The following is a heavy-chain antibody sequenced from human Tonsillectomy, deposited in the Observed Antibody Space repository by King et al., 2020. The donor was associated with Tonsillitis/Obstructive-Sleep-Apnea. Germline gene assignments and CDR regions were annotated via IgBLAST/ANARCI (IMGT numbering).Heavy chain of an antibody. J-gene: IGHJ4*02. D-gene: IGHD2-15*01. CDR3: AAGVGAATQFDY. CDR1: GFTFDDYT. Sequence: VQLVESGGVVVQPGGSLRLSCAASGFTFDDYTLHWVRQAPGKGLEWVSLISWDGGSTYYADSVKGRFTISRDNSKNSLYLQMKSLRTADTALYYCAAGVGAATQFDYWGQGTLVTVSS. CDR2: ISWDGGST. V-gene: IGHV3-43*01.